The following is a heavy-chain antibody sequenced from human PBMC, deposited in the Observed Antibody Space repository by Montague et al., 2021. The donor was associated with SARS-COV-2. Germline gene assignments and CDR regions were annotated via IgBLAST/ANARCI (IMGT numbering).Heavy chain of an antibody. J-gene: IGHJ4*02. CDR1: GGSISSSTYY. CDR3: ARHGWGWLRLLRPFDY. Sequence: SETLSLTCTVSGGSISSSTYYWGWIRQPPGKGLEWIGGIYYSGRTYYNPSLKSRVTISVDTSKNQFSLKLSSVTAADTAVYYCARHGWGWLRLLRPFDYWGQGTLVTVSS. D-gene: IGHD5-12*01. CDR2: IYYSGRT. V-gene: IGHV4-39*01.